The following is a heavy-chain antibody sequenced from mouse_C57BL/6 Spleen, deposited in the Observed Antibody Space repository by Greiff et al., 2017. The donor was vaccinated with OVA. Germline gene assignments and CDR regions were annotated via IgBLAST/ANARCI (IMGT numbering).Heavy chain of an antibody. J-gene: IGHJ3*01. CDR1: GYTFTSYW. D-gene: IGHD3-2*02. Sequence: VQLQQPGAELVMPGASVKLSCKASGYTFTSYWMHWVKQRPGQGLEWIGEIDPSDSYTNYNQKFKGKSTLTVDKSSSTAYMQLSSLTSEDSAVYYCARGNSSGYWFAYWGQGTLVTVSA. CDR3: ARGNSSGYWFAY. CDR2: IDPSDSYT. V-gene: IGHV1-69*01.